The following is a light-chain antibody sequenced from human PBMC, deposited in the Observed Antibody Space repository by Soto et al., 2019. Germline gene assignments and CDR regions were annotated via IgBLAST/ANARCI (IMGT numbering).Light chain of an antibody. CDR1: QSIGRY. CDR2: TAS. J-gene: IGKJ5*01. V-gene: IGKV1-39*01. Sequence: IQVTQSPSSLSASVGDRVTITCRASQSIGRYLNWYQEKPGKAPNVVIFTASSLQSGVPSRFNGSGSGTEFTLTISSLQPEDFANYYCQQSYSIPITFGQGTRLEIK. CDR3: QQSYSIPIT.